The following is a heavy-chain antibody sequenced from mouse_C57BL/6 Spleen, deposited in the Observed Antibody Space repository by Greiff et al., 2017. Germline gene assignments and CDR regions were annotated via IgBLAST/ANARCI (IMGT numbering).Heavy chain of an antibody. CDR1: GYAFSSSW. Sequence: QVQLQQSGPELVKPGASVQISCQASGYAFSSSWINWVKQRPGTGLEWIGRIYPGAGATKYNGKFTGKATLTADKSSSTAYMHLSSLTSEDSAVYFCARSPTIVTTPYYFDYWGQGTTLTVSS. D-gene: IGHD2-5*01. CDR3: ARSPTIVTTPYYFDY. J-gene: IGHJ2*01. CDR2: IYPGAGAT. V-gene: IGHV1-82*01.